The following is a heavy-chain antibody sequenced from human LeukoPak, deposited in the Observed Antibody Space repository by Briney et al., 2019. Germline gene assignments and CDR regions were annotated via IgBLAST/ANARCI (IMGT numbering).Heavy chain of an antibody. CDR3: ASNTWTRTGIFDL. V-gene: IGHV4-59*01. D-gene: IGHD2/OR15-2a*01. CDR1: GGSISSYY. Sequence: PSETLSLTCTVSGGSISSYYWSWIRQPPGKGLEWIGYIYYSGSTNYNPSLKSRVTISVDTSKNQFSLKLSSVTAADTAVYYCASNTWTRTGIFDLWGRGTLVTVSS. J-gene: IGHJ2*01. CDR2: IYYSGST.